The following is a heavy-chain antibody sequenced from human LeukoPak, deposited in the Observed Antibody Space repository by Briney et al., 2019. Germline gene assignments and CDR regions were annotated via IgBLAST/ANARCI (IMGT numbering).Heavy chain of an antibody. CDR3: ARGYGGASRYFDL. CDR1: GGSISSSSYY. V-gene: IGHV4-39*07. D-gene: IGHD4-23*01. CDR2: IYYSGST. Sequence: SETLSLTCTVSGGSISSSSYYWGWIRQPPGKGLEWIGSIYYSGSTYYNPSLKSRVTISVDTSKNQFSLKLSSVTAADTAVYYCARGYGGASRYFDLWGRGTLVTVSS. J-gene: IGHJ2*01.